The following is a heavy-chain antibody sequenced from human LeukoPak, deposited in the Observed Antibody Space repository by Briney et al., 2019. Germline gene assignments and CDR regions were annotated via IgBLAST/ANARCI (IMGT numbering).Heavy chain of an antibody. CDR1: GVSISSSNSY. CDR3: ARDGSYGGDRPLDY. CDR2: INHSGTT. V-gene: IGHV4-39*07. J-gene: IGHJ4*02. D-gene: IGHD4/OR15-4a*01. Sequence: SETLSLTCTVSGVSISSSNSYWSWVRQSPQKGLEWIGDINHSGTTNYNPSLKSRVTISVDTSKNQFSLKLASVTAADTAVYYCARDGSYGGDRPLDYWGQGTLVTVSS.